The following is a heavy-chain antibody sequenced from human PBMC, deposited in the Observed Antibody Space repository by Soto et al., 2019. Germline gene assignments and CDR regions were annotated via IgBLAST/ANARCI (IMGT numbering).Heavy chain of an antibody. CDR3: AREGGGGATIGNAFDI. Sequence: QVQLVQSGAEVKKPGASVKVSCKASGYTFTGYYMHWVRQAPGQGLEWMGWINPNSGGTNYAQKFRGWVTMTRDRSISKAYMELRRWRSDDTAVYYCAREGGGGATIGNAFDIWGQGTMVTVSS. CDR1: GYTFTGYY. D-gene: IGHD1-26*01. CDR2: INPNSGGT. V-gene: IGHV1-2*04. J-gene: IGHJ3*02.